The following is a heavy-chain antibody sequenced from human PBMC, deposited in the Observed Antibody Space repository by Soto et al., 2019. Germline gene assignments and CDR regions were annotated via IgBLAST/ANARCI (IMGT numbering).Heavy chain of an antibody. J-gene: IGHJ4*02. CDR3: ARSVEGHFDY. V-gene: IGHV3-48*02. Sequence: PGGSLRLSCAASGFRFSIYSMNWVRQAPGKGLEWSAYITSDTKTIKYADSVRGRFTISRDNGKNSVYLQMNSLRDEDTAVYYCARSVEGHFDYWGQGTVVTVSS. CDR1: GFRFSIYS. CDR2: ITSDTKTI. D-gene: IGHD6-19*01.